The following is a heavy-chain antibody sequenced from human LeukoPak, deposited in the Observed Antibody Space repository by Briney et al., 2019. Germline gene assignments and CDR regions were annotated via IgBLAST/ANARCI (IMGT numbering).Heavy chain of an antibody. V-gene: IGHV3-23*01. CDR1: GFTFHNYV. CDR2: ISGSGATT. Sequence: GGSLRLSCAASGFTFHNYVMSWVRQAPGKGLEWVSLISGSGATTYYADSVKGRLTISRDNSKNTLYLQMNSLRAEDTAVYYCAKDSLPYYYDSSGCFDYWGQGTLVTVSS. J-gene: IGHJ4*02. CDR3: AKDSLPYYYDSSGCFDY. D-gene: IGHD3-22*01.